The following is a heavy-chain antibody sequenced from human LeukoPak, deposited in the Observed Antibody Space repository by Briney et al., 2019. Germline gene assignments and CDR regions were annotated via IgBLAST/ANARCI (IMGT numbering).Heavy chain of an antibody. J-gene: IGHJ4*02. CDR3: AKDRGVTTVNAYYFDY. V-gene: IGHV3-30*02. D-gene: IGHD4-17*01. CDR1: GFTFSSYG. Sequence: SGGSLRLSCAASGFTFSSYGMHWVRQAPGKGLEWVAFIRYDGSNLYYADSVKGRFTISRDTSKNTLYLHMNSLRVEDTAVYYCAKDRGVTTVNAYYFDYWGQGTLVTVSS. CDR2: IRYDGSNL.